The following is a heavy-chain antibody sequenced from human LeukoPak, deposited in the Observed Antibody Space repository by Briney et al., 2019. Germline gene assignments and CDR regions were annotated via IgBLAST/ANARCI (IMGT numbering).Heavy chain of an antibody. CDR3: ARRGCLGSCYSGFDY. CDR1: GFTFSSYW. D-gene: IGHD2-15*01. J-gene: IGHJ4*02. CDR2: INSDGSST. Sequence: GGSLRLSCAASGFTFSSYWMHWVRQAPGKGLVWVSRINSDGSSTSYADSVKGRFTISRDNAKNTLYLQMNSLRAEDTAVYYCARRGCLGSCYSGFDYWGQGTLVTVSS. V-gene: IGHV3-74*01.